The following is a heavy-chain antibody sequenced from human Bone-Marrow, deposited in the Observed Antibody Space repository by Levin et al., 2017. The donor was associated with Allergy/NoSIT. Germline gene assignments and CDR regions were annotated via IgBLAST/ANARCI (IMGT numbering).Heavy chain of an antibody. CDR3: AKDTRYYGSEPTYDY. CDR2: LSGSGADT. Sequence: GGSLRLSCVASGFTFSTYAMAWVRQRPGKGLEWVSGLSGSGADTYYADSVRGRFTISRDNSKNTLYLQMNSLRAQDTALYYCAKDTRYYGSEPTYDYWGQGTLVTVSS. J-gene: IGHJ4*02. D-gene: IGHD3-10*01. V-gene: IGHV3-23*01. CDR1: GFTFSTYA.